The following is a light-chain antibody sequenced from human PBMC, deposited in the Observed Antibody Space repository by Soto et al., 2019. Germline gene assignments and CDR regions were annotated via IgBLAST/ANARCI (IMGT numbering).Light chain of an antibody. V-gene: IGKV1-27*01. CDR1: QGISNY. J-gene: IGKJ1*01. Sequence: DIQMTQSPSSLSASVGDRVTITCRASQGISNYLAWYQQKPGKVPKLLIYAASTLQSGVPSRFSGSGSGTHFPLTISSLQPGGVATYQCQKYNSAPPGWTFGQGTKVEIK. CDR2: AAS. CDR3: QKYNSAPPGWT.